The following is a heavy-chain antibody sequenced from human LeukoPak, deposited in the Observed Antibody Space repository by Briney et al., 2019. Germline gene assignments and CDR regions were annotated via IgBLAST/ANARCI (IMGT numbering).Heavy chain of an antibody. D-gene: IGHD6-19*01. CDR3: ARRIAVADNYFDY. V-gene: IGHV3-21*01. J-gene: IGHJ4*02. CDR2: ISNSSSYI. CDR1: GFTFSSYS. Sequence: PGGSLRLSCAASGFTFSSYSMNRVRQAPGKGLEWVSSISNSSSYIYYADSVKGRFTISRDNAKNSLYLQMNSLRAEDTGVYYCARRIAVADNYFDYWGQGTLVTVSS.